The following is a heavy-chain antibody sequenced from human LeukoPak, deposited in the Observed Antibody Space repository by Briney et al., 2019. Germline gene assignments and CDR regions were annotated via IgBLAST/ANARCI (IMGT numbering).Heavy chain of an antibody. CDR3: ARGDDPPPYSESYLAPYYFDY. J-gene: IGHJ4*02. CDR1: GGSISSYY. CDR2: IYYSGST. D-gene: IGHD1-26*01. Sequence: SETLSLTCTVSGGSISSYYWSWIRQPPGKGLEWIGYIYYSGSTNYNPSLKSRVTISVDTSKNQFSLKLSSVTAADTAVYYCARGDDPPPYSESYLAPYYFDYWGQGTLVTVSS. V-gene: IGHV4-59*12.